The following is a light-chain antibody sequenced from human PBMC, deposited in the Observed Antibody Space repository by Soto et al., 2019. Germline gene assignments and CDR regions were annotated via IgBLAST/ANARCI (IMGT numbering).Light chain of an antibody. Sequence: DIQLTQSPSSLSASVGDRVTITCRASQSISGYLHWYQQKPGKAPRLLIYTASTLQSGVPSRFSGSGSGTDFTLTISSLQPEDFATYYCQHYNSYSEAFGQGTKVDIK. CDR3: QHYNSYSEA. J-gene: IGKJ1*01. CDR2: TAS. V-gene: IGKV1-39*01. CDR1: QSISGY.